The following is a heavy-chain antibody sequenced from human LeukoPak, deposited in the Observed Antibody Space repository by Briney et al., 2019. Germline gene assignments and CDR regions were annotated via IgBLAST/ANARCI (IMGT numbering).Heavy chain of an antibody. V-gene: IGHV4-61*03. J-gene: IGHJ6*03. CDR3: ARTTTVRGTYYMDV. CDR1: GGSIGSIGWF. CDR2: IYYSGST. D-gene: IGHD3-10*01. Sequence: ASETLSLTCAVSGGSIGSIGWFSWVSQPPGKGREWIGSIYYSGSTNYNPSLKSRVTISVDTSKNRFSLKLRSVTASATAVYYCARTTTVRGTYYMDVWGKGTTVTVSS.